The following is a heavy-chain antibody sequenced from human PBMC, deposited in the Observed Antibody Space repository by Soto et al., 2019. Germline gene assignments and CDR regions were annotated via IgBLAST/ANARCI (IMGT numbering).Heavy chain of an antibody. D-gene: IGHD2-21*01. CDR3: GRVVEGATRHTDPDS. CDR1: GVSIHNSHSF. J-gene: IGHJ5*01. Sequence: PSETLSLTCTVSGVSIHNSHSFWAWIRQPPWKGLQFIASVYHNGGAHYNSSLKSRVTISVETANNQVYLRMRSLTAADTAFYYCGRVVEGATRHTDPDSWGQGILVNVSS. CDR2: VYHNGGA. V-gene: IGHV4-39*01.